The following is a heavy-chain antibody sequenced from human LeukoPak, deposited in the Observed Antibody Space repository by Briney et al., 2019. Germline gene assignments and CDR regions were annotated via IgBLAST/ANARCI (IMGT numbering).Heavy chain of an antibody. V-gene: IGHV1-2*02. CDR1: GYIFTDYY. Sequence: GASVKVSCKASGYIFTDYYIHWVRQAPGQGLEWMGWINPNSGATNYAQRFQGRVTMTRVTSISTAYMELRNLRSDDAAVYCCASVYSGHDLSQLDYWGQGTLVTVSS. D-gene: IGHD5-12*01. J-gene: IGHJ4*02. CDR3: ASVYSGHDLSQLDY. CDR2: INPNSGAT.